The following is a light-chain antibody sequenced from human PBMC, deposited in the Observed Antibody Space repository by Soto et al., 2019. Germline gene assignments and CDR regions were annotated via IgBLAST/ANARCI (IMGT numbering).Light chain of an antibody. CDR1: QGISSY. Sequence: AIRMTQSPSSLSASTGDRVTITFRASQGISSYLAWYQQKPGKAPKLLIYAASTLQSGVPSRFSGSGSGTEFSHTISNLQPDDCATYYCQQYENYWTFGQGTKVDIK. CDR3: QQYENYWT. J-gene: IGKJ1*01. V-gene: IGKV1-8*01. CDR2: AAS.